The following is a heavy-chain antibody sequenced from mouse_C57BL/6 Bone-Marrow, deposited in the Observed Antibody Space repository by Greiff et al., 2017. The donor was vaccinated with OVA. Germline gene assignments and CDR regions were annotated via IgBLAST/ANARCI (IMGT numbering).Heavy chain of an antibody. V-gene: IGHV1-53*01. CDR3: AREGIYYDYAMDY. D-gene: IGHD2-4*01. CDR1: GYTFTSYW. J-gene: IGHJ4*01. Sequence: VQLQQPGTELVKPGASVKLSCKASGYTFTSYWMHWVKQRPGQGLEWIGNINPSNGGTNYNEKLKSKATLTVDTSSSTAYMQLSSLTSEDSAVYYCAREGIYYDYAMDYWGQGTSVTVSS. CDR2: INPSNGGT.